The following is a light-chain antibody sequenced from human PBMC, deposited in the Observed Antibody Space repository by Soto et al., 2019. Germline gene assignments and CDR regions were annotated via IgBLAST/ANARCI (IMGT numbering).Light chain of an antibody. V-gene: IGLV3-21*02. J-gene: IGLJ1*01. CDR1: SIGSKS. CDR3: QVWDTRSEHYV. CDR2: DDS. Sequence: SYELTQSPSVSVAPGQTVTITCGGSSIGSKSVHWYQQKPGQAPVLVVYDDSDRRSGIPERFSGPNSGNTATLTITRVEAGDEADYHCQVWDTRSEHYVFGPGTKVTVL.